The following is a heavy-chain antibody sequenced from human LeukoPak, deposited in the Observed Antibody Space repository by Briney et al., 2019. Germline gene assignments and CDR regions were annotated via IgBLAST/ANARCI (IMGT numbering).Heavy chain of an antibody. CDR1: GFTFSSYW. D-gene: IGHD7-27*01. CDR3: ARPHWGFDS. J-gene: IGHJ4*02. V-gene: IGHV3-7*01. CDR2: TRQDGSEK. Sequence: GGSLRLSCAASGFTFSSYWMSWVRRAPGKGLEWVACTRQDGSEKHYVDSVKGRFTISRDNAKNSLSLEMNSLRAEDTALYYCARPHWGFDSWGQGTLVTVSS.